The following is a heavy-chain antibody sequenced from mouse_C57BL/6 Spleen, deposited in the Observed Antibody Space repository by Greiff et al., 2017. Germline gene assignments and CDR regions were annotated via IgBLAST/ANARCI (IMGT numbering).Heavy chain of an antibody. CDR2: ISPNYGNN. CDR1: GYSFTDYN. J-gene: IGHJ4*01. D-gene: IGHD1-1*01. Sequence: VQLQQSGPELVQPGASVKISCKASGYSFTDYNMNWVKQSNGKSLEWIGVISPNYGNNSSNQKFKGKATLTVGQSSCTAYMQLHILTSEDSAIYYCARYYGSSYGAMAYWGQGTSVTVSS. CDR3: ARYYGSSYGAMAY. V-gene: IGHV1-39*01.